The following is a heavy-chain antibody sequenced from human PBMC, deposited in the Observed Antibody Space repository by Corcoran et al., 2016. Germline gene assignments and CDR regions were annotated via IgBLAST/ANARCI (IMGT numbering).Heavy chain of an antibody. CDR2: ISYDGSNK. D-gene: IGHD3-3*01. V-gene: IGHV3-30*18. CDR3: AKDSVDYDFCSAYYIH. CDR1: GFIFSTYG. J-gene: IGHJ4*02. Sequence: QVQLVESGGGVVQPGRSLRLSCAASGFIFSTYGMHWVRQAPGKGLEWVALISYDGSNKYYADSVKGRFTLSRDNSKNTMYLQMHSLRAEDTAVYYCAKDSVDYDFCSAYYIHWGQGTLVTVSS.